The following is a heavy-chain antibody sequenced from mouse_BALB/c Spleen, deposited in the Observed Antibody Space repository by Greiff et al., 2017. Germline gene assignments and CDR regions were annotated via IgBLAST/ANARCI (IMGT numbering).Heavy chain of an antibody. D-gene: IGHD1-1*01. Sequence: QVQLKQSGPELVRPGVSVKISCKGSSYTFTDYAMHWVKQSHAKSLEWIGVISTYYGNTNYNQKFKGKATMTVDKSSSTAYMELARLTSEDSAVYYCARSGRSPWYFDVWGAGTTVTVSS. CDR1: SYTFTDYA. J-gene: IGHJ1*01. V-gene: IGHV1-67*01. CDR2: ISTYYGNT. CDR3: ARSGRSPWYFDV.